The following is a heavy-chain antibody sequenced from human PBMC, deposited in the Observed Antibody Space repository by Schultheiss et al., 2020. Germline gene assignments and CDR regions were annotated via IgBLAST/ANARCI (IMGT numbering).Heavy chain of an antibody. CDR2: IYTSGST. CDR3: ARGPYYDILTGYHPQYYYYGMDV. D-gene: IGHD3-9*01. Sequence: SETLSLTCTVSGGSISSYYWSWIRQPAGKGLEWIGRIYTSGSTNYNPSLKSRVTMSVDTSKNQFSLKLSSVTAADTAVYYCARGPYYDILTGYHPQYYYYGMDVWGQGTTGNVSS. J-gene: IGHJ6*02. CDR1: GGSISSYY. V-gene: IGHV4-4*07.